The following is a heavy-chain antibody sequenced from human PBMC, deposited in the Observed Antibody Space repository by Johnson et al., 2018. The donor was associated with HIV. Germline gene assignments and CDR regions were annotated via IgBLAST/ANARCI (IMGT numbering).Heavy chain of an antibody. CDR3: ASERPTIGAFDI. Sequence: QVQLVESGGGLVKPGGSLRLSCAASGFTFCDYYMSWIRQAPGTGLERVSYISSSGSTIYYADSVKGRFTISRDNAKNSLYLQMNSLRAEDTAVYYCASERPTIGAFDIWGQGTMVTVSS. CDR1: GFTFCDYY. CDR2: ISSSGSTI. V-gene: IGHV3-11*04. J-gene: IGHJ3*02. D-gene: IGHD5-24*01.